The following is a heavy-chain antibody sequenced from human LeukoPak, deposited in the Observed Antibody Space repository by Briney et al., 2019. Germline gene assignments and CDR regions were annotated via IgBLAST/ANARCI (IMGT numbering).Heavy chain of an antibody. V-gene: IGHV6-1*01. J-gene: IGHJ6*02. CDR1: GDSVASNTAA. D-gene: IGHD2-15*01. CDR3: ATDPGYYYAMDV. CDR2: TYYRSKWYY. Sequence: SQTLSLTCAISGDSVASNTAAWNWVRESPSRGLEGLGRTYYRSKWYYDYATSVSSRIAINPDTSKNLFSLQLNSVPPEDTAVYYCATDPGYYYAMDVWGQGTTVTVSS.